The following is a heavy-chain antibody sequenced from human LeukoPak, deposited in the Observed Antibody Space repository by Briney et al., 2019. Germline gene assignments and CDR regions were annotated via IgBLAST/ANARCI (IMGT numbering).Heavy chain of an antibody. CDR1: GYSFTTYW. D-gene: IGHD3-22*01. V-gene: IGHV5-51*01. CDR3: VRQRDYSYDSSGYYGD. Sequence: GESLKISCKGSGYSFTTYWIAWVRQMPGKGLEWMGIIYPGDSDTRYSPSFQGQVTISADKSISTAYLQWSSLKASDTAMYYCVRQRDYSYDSSGYYGDWGQGTLVTVSS. CDR2: IYPGDSDT. J-gene: IGHJ4*02.